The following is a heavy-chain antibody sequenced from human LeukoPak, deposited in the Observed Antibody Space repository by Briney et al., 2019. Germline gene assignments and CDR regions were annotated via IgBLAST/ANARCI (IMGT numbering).Heavy chain of an antibody. CDR2: ISAYNGNT. D-gene: IGHD2-15*01. V-gene: IGHV1-18*01. Sequence: ASVKVSCKASVYTFTSYGISWVRQAPGQGLEWMGWISAYNGNTNYAQKLQGRVTMTTDTSTSTAYMELRSLRSDDTAVYYCARHYCSGGSCYSKWFDPWGQGTLVTVSS. CDR3: ARHYCSGGSCYSKWFDP. CDR1: VYTFTSYG. J-gene: IGHJ5*02.